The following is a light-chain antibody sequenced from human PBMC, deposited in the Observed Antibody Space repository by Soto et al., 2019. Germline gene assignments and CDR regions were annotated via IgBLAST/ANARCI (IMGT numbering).Light chain of an antibody. J-gene: IGKJ4*01. CDR2: AAS. Sequence: DIQMTQSPSTLSASVGDRVTITCRASQFMSVWLAWYQQKPGTAPVLLIYAASNLQSGVPSRFGGSGSGTDFTLTISSLQPEDFATYYCQQSYSTPTVGGGTKVDIK. CDR1: QFMSVW. V-gene: IGKV1-39*01. CDR3: QQSYSTPT.